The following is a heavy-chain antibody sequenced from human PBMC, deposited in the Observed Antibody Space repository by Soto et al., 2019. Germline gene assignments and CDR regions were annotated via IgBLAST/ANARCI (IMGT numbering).Heavy chain of an antibody. V-gene: IGHV3-23*01. CDR2: ISSGGGNT. CDR1: GFTFSSYA. CDR3: AKEKAAPGGAFDI. J-gene: IGHJ3*02. D-gene: IGHD6-13*01. Sequence: EVQLLESGGGLVEHGGSLRLSCAASGFTFSSYAMSWVRQAPGKGLEWVSAISSGGGNTYYADSVKGRFTISRDNSKNTLYLQMNSLRAEDTAVYYCAKEKAAPGGAFDIWGQGTMVTVSS.